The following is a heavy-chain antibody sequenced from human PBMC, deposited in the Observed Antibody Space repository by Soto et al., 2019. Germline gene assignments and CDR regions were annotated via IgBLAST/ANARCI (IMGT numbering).Heavy chain of an antibody. CDR3: AKSYYYDSSGYYQKGSFDY. Sequence: GGSLRLSCAASGFTFSSYGMHWVRQAPGKGLEWVAVISYDGSNKYYADSVKGRFTISRDNSKNTLYLQMNSLRAEDTAVYYCAKSYYYDSSGYYQKGSFDYWGQGTLVTVSS. CDR1: GFTFSSYG. V-gene: IGHV3-30*18. CDR2: ISYDGSNK. D-gene: IGHD3-22*01. J-gene: IGHJ4*02.